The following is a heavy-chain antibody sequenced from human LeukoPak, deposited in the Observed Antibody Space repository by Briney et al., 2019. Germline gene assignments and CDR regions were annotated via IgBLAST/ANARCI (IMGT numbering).Heavy chain of an antibody. CDR3: ARRQDGHDY. J-gene: IGHJ4*02. V-gene: IGHV4-61*02. CDR2: IYTTGST. Sequence: PSETLSLTCTVSGGSISSGFYYWNWIRQPAGKGLEGIGRIYTTGSTNYNPSLKSRVTISLDTSRNQFSLKLSSVSAADTAVYYCARRQDGHDYWGQGTLVTVSS. CDR1: GGSISSGFYY.